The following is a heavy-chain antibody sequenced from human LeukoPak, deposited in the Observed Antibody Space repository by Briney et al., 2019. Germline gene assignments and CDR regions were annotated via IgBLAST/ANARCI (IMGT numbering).Heavy chain of an antibody. CDR2: IVVGSGNT. CDR3: AAVAWLLRSDAFDI. D-gene: IGHD3-22*01. Sequence: SVKVSCKASGFTFTSSAMQWVRQARGQRLEWIGWIVVGSGNTNYAQKFQERVTITRDMSTSTAYMELSSLRSEDTAVYYCAAVAWLLRSDAFDIWGQGTMVTVSS. J-gene: IGHJ3*02. V-gene: IGHV1-58*02. CDR1: GFTFTSSA.